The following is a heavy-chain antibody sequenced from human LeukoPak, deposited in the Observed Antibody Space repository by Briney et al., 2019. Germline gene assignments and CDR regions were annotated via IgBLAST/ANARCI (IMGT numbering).Heavy chain of an antibody. Sequence: GGSLRLSCAASGFTFSSYGRHWVRQAPGKGLEWVAFIRYDGSNKYYADSVKGRFTISRDNSKNTLYLQMNSLRAEDTAVYYCASFMVRGVISHYFDYWGQGTLVTVSS. V-gene: IGHV3-30*02. CDR1: GFTFSSYG. CDR3: ASFMVRGVISHYFDY. J-gene: IGHJ4*02. CDR2: IRYDGSNK. D-gene: IGHD3-10*01.